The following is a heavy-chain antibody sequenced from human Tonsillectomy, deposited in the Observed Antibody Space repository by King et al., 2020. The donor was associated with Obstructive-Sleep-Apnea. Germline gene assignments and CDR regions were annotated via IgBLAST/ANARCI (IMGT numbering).Heavy chain of an antibody. J-gene: IGHJ6*02. CDR1: GYSFTNYW. CDR2: IDPSDSYT. CDR3: ARRRYFDTGGDYYYYGMDV. Sequence: VQLVESGAEVKKPGESLRISCKGSGYSFTNYWISWVRQMPGKGLEWMGKIDPSDSYTNYSPSFQGHVTISADKSISTAYLQWSSLKASDTAMYYCARRRYFDTGGDYYYYGMDVWGQGTTVTVSS. D-gene: IGHD3-9*01. V-gene: IGHV5-10-1*01.